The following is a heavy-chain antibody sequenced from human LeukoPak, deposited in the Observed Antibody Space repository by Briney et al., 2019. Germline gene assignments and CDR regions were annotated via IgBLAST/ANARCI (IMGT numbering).Heavy chain of an antibody. CDR3: ARDLSAMVRGYGMVG. CDR1: GFTFSDYY. D-gene: IGHD3-10*01. J-gene: IGHJ6*02. CDR2: ISSSSSYT. V-gene: IGHV3-11*05. Sequence: RTGGSLRLSCAASGFTFSDYYMSWIRQAPGKGLEWVSYISSSSSYTNYADSVKGRFTISRDNAKNSLYLQMNSLRAEDTAVYYCARDLSAMVRGYGMVGWVQGSTVTVSS.